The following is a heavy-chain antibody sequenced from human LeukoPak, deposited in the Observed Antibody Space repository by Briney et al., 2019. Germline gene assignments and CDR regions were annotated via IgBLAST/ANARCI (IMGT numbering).Heavy chain of an antibody. J-gene: IGHJ4*02. V-gene: IGHV4-4*09. D-gene: IGHD2-15*01. CDR3: ARGILPDY. Sequence: SETLSLTCTVSGGSISSYYWSWIRQPPGKGLEWIGYIYTSGSTNYNPSLKSRVTISVDTSKNQFSLKLSSVTAADTAVYYCARGILPDYWGQGTLVTASS. CDR2: IYTSGST. CDR1: GGSISSYY.